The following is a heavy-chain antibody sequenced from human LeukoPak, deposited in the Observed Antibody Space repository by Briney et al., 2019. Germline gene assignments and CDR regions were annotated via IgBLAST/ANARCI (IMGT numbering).Heavy chain of an antibody. V-gene: IGHV4-34*01. J-gene: IGHJ4*02. CDR1: GGSFSGYY. Sequence: SETLSLTCAVYGGSFSGYYWSWIRQPPGKGLEGIGEINHSGSTNYNPSLKSRVTISVDTSKNQFSLKLSSVTAADTAVYYCARGENLYYYGSGRKYYFDYWGQGTLVTVSS. CDR2: INHSGST. D-gene: IGHD3-10*01. CDR3: ARGENLYYYGSGRKYYFDY.